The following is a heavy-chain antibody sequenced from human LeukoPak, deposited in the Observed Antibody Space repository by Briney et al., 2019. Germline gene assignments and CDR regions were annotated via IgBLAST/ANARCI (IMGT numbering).Heavy chain of an antibody. D-gene: IGHD3-16*02. V-gene: IGHV4-34*01. CDR2: INHSGST. J-gene: IGHJ4*02. CDR3: ARGGAYDYVWGSYRYTDLDY. Sequence: SETLSLTCAVYGGSFSGYYWSWIRQPPGKGLEWIGEINHSGSTNYNPSLKSRVTISVDTSKNQFSLKLSSVTAADTAVYYCARGGAYDYVWGSYRYTDLDYWGQGTLVTASS. CDR1: GGSFSGYY.